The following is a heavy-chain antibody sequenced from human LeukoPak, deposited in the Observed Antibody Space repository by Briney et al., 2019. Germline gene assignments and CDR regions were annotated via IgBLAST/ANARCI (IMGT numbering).Heavy chain of an antibody. CDR2: ISGSSSYI. V-gene: IGHV3-21*01. D-gene: IGHD3-16*01. CDR1: GFTFSTSS. CDR3: ARGVDYGFDC. J-gene: IGHJ4*02. Sequence: GGSLRLSCAASGFTFSTSSMDWVRQAPGKGLEWVAYISGSSSYIYYADSVKGRFTISRDNADNSLSLQMNSLRAEDTAVYYCARGVDYGFDCWGQGTLVTVSS.